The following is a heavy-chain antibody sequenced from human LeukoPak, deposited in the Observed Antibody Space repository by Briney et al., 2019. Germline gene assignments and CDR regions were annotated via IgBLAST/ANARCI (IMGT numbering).Heavy chain of an antibody. CDR2: ISVFYGHT. J-gene: IGHJ6*03. CDR1: GYTFTNYG. V-gene: IGHV1-18*01. D-gene: IGHD6-13*01. CDR3: VREVSAANAGYMDV. Sequence: ASVKVSCKASGYTFTNYGISWVRQAPGQGLEWMGWISVFYGHTNYSQNFQGRLTMTTHTSTSTAYQELRSLRSDDTAVYYCVREVSAANAGYMDVWGTGTTVTVSS.